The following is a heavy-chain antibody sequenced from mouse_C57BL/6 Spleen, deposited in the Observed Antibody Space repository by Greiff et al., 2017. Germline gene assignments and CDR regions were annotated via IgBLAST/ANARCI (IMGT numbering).Heavy chain of an antibody. Sequence: ESGPGLVKPSQSLSLTCSVTGYSITSGYYWNWIRQFPGNKLEWMGYLSYDGSNNYNPSLKNRISITRDTSKNQFFLKLNSVTTEDTATYYCARDGNYGFDYWGQGTTLTVSS. CDR3: ARDGNYGFDY. V-gene: IGHV3-6*01. D-gene: IGHD2-1*01. CDR1: GYSITSGYY. J-gene: IGHJ2*01. CDR2: LSYDGSN.